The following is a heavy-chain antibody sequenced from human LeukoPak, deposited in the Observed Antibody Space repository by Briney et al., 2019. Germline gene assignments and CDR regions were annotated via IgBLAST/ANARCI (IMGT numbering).Heavy chain of an antibody. V-gene: IGHV3-53*01. CDR3: ARDQELVPRQAYFDY. CDR1: GFTVSSNY. Sequence: GGSLRLSCAASGFTVSSNYMSWVRQAPGKGLEWVSVIYGGGSTYYADSVKGRFTISRDNSKNTLYLQMNSLRAEDTAMYYCARDQELVPRQAYFDYWGQGTLVTVSS. CDR2: IYGGGST. J-gene: IGHJ4*02. D-gene: IGHD6-13*01.